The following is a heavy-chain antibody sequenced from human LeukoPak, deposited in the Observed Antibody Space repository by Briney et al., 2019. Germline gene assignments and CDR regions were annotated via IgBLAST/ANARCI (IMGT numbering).Heavy chain of an antibody. D-gene: IGHD3-22*01. V-gene: IGHV3-23*01. J-gene: IGHJ4*02. Sequence: GGSLRLSCAASGFTFSSYAMSWVRQAPGKGLEWVSAISGSGGSTYYADSVKGRFTISRDNSKNTLYLQMNSLRAEDTAVYYCAKGGWGITMIVVVITPGYFDYWGQGTLVTVSS. CDR2: ISGSGGST. CDR3: AKGGWGITMIVVVITPGYFDY. CDR1: GFTFSSYA.